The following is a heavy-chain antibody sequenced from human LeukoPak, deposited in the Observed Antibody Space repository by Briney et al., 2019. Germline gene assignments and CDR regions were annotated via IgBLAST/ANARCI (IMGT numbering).Heavy chain of an antibody. Sequence: ASVKVSCKASGYTFTGYYMHWVRQAPGQGLEWMGWINPNSGGTNYAQKFQGRVTMTRDTSISTAYMELSRLRSDDTAVYYCARFVVVPAGSSDYWGQGTLVIVSS. CDR1: GYTFTGYY. CDR3: ARFVVVPAGSSDY. J-gene: IGHJ4*02. V-gene: IGHV1-2*02. CDR2: INPNSGGT. D-gene: IGHD2-2*01.